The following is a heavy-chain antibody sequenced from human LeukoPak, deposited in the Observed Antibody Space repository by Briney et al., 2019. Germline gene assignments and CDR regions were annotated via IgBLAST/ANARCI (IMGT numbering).Heavy chain of an antibody. D-gene: IGHD2-21*02. CDR3: VRASLRRGLLVYYFDS. V-gene: IGHV1-8*01. CDR2: MNPKSGNT. CDR1: GYSFSSHD. J-gene: IGHJ4*02. Sequence: EASVKVSCKASGYSFSSHDINWVRQATGQGLEWMGWMNPKSGNTDHAQKFQGRVTMSRNTSISVAYLELSRLRSEDTAVYFCVRASLRRGLLVYYFDSRGQGTPVTVFS.